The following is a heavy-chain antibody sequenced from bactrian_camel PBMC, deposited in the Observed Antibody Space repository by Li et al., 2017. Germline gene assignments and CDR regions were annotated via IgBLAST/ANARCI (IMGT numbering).Heavy chain of an antibody. V-gene: IGHV3-2*01. CDR2: MYRPDETR. D-gene: IGHD5*01. CDR1: RNPTINSAC. J-gene: IGHJ4*01. CDR3: TTGWGWLPD. Sequence: HVQLVESGGGSVQAGGSLRLSCAASRNPTINSACVGWFHQAPGKEREWVASMYRPDETRYYADSVKGRFTISRDNSKKTLILQMNSLNIEDTAVYYCTTGWGWLPDWGQGTQVTVS.